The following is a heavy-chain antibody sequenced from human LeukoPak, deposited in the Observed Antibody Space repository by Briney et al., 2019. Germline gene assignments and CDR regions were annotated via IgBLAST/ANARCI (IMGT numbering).Heavy chain of an antibody. CDR2: INPSAGST. CDR1: GYTFNIYY. J-gene: IGHJ4*02. V-gene: IGHV1-46*02. Sequence: GASVKVSCKASGYTFNIYYIHWVRQAPGQGLEWMGIINPSAGSTTYAQKFQGRVTMTRDTSTSTVYMELSSLRSEDTAVYYCARGAVYFDYWGQGTLVTVSS. CDR3: ARGAVYFDY.